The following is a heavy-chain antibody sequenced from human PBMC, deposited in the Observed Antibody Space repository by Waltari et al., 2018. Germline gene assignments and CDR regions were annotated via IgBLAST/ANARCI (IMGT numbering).Heavy chain of an antibody. CDR3: ARGSGVDS. J-gene: IGHJ4*02. D-gene: IGHD7-27*01. Sequence: EVQLLESGGGLVQPGGSLRLSCEASGLTFSTYVMNWVRQAPGKGLEWVSSISDAGGIINYADSVKGRFTISRDNSKNTLYLQMNSLRVDDTAVYYCARGSGVDSWGQGTLVTISS. CDR1: GLTFSTYV. CDR2: ISDAGGII. V-gene: IGHV3-23*01.